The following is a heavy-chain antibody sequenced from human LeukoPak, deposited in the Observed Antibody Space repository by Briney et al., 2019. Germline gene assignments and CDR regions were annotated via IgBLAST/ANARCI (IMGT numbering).Heavy chain of an antibody. CDR3: ARESITGDRDFGY. CDR2: ISSGSRII. CDR1: GFSFSSYS. V-gene: IGHV3-48*01. D-gene: IGHD7-27*01. Sequence: GGSLRLSCAASGFSFSSYSMNWVRQAPGRGLEWISYISSGSRIIFYADSVKGRFSISRDNAKNSLYLLMDSLRADDTAVYYCARESITGDRDFGYWGQGTLITVSS. J-gene: IGHJ4*02.